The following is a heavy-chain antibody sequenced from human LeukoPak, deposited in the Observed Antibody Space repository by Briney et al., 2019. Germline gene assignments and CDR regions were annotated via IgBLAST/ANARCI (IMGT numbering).Heavy chain of an antibody. CDR1: GFTFSNYW. CDR2: INTDGSST. Sequence: GGSLRLSCAASGFTFSNYWMHWVRQAPGKGLVWVSRINTDGSSTRYADSVKGRFTISRDNAKNTLDLQMNSLRAEDTAVYYCAIRENVWGQGTTVTVSS. J-gene: IGHJ6*02. CDR3: AIRENV. V-gene: IGHV3-74*01. D-gene: IGHD1-26*01.